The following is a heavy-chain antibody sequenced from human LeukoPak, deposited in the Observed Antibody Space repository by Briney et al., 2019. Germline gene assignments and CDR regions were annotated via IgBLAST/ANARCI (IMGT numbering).Heavy chain of an antibody. CDR3: AKEEGITGTTNAFDI. CDR2: ISGSGGTT. J-gene: IGHJ3*02. V-gene: IGHV3-23*01. D-gene: IGHD1-7*01. CDR1: GFTFSSYA. Sequence: PGGSLRLSCAASGFTFSSYAMSWVRQAPGKGLEWVSAISGSGGTTYYANSVKGRFTISRDNSKNSLYLQMNNLRTEDTALYYCAKEEGITGTTNAFDIWGQGTRVTVSS.